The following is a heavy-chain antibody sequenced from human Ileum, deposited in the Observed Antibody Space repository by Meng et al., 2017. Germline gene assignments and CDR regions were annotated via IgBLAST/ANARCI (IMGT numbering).Heavy chain of an antibody. V-gene: IGHV4-4*02. Sequence: QLQLQESGPGLVEPTGTLYLTCVVSGDYISSSNRWNWDRQPTGKGLEWIGEIFHTGSTNYNPSLKRRVTISADKSKNQFSLNLSSVTAADTAVYYCATNKNKKIDYWGQGTLVTVSS. CDR1: GDYISSSNR. CDR3: ATNKNKKIDY. CDR2: IFHTGST. D-gene: IGHD2/OR15-2a*01. J-gene: IGHJ4*02.